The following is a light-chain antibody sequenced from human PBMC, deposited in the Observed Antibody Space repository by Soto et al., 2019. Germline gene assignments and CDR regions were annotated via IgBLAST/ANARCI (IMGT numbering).Light chain of an antibody. J-gene: IGKJ5*01. CDR1: QSVSSSY. CDR3: QQYGSSPIT. CDR2: GAS. Sequence: EIVLTQSPGTPALSPGERATPSCRASQSVSSSYLAWYQQKPGQAPRLLIHGASSRATGIPDRISGSGSGTDFTLTISRLEPEDFAVYYCQQYGSSPITFGQGTRLEIK. V-gene: IGKV3-20*01.